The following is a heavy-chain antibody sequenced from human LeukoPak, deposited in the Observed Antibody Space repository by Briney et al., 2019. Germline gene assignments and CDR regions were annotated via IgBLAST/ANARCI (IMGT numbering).Heavy chain of an antibody. CDR2: ISSSSSYI. V-gene: IGHV3-21*01. CDR3: AVAVAGTNDY. D-gene: IGHD6-19*01. CDR1: GFTFSNYN. Sequence: TGGSLRLSCAASGFTFSNYNLNWVRQAPGEGLEWVSSISSSSSYIYYADSVKGRFTISRDNAKNSLYLQTNSLRAEDTAVYYCAVAVAGTNDYWGQGTLVTVSS. J-gene: IGHJ4*02.